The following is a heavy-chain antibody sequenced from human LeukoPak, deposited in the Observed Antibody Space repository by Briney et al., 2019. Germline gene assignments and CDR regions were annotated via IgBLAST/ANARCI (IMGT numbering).Heavy chain of an antibody. V-gene: IGHV1-46*01. CDR2: INPSGGST. CDR1: GYTFTSYY. J-gene: IGHJ3*02. Sequence: ASVKVSCKASGYTFTSYYMHWVRQAPGQGLEWMGIINPSGGSTSYAQKFQGRVTMTRDTSTSTVYMELSSLRSEDTAVYYCARALESADCSSTSCSNAFDIWGQGTMVTVSS. D-gene: IGHD2-2*01. CDR3: ARALESADCSSTSCSNAFDI.